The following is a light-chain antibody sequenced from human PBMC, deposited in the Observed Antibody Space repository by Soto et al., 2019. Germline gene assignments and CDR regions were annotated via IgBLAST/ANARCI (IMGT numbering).Light chain of an antibody. CDR3: SSYAGINLYV. CDR1: SSDVGGYNY. V-gene: IGLV2-8*01. J-gene: IGLJ1*01. CDR2: EVS. Sequence: QSALTQPPSASGSPGQSVTISCTGTSSDVGGYNYVSWYQQHPGKAPKFIIYEVSKRPSGVPDRFSGSKSGNTASLTVSGLQAEDEADYYCSSYAGINLYVFGTGTKVTVL.